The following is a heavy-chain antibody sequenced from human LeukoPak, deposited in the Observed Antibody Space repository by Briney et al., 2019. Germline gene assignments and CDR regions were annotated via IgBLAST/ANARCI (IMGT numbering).Heavy chain of an antibody. CDR3: AKTVRRVIVGLDY. Sequence: PEGSLRLSCAASGFTFSNYAMNWVRQAPGKGLEWVSGITGSGGGTFYADYVKGRFTISRDNSRNTLFLQINSLRAEDTAVYYCAKTVRRVIVGLDYWGQGTLVTVSS. J-gene: IGHJ4*02. D-gene: IGHD3-10*01. V-gene: IGHV3-23*01. CDR2: ITGSGGGT. CDR1: GFTFSNYA.